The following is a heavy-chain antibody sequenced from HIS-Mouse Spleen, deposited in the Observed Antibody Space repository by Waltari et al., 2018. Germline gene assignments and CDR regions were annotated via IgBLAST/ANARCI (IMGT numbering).Heavy chain of an antibody. V-gene: IGHV4-34*01. CDR3: ARVRTGDPSYWYFDL. CDR1: GGSFSGYY. CDR2: INHSGST. D-gene: IGHD7-27*01. Sequence: QVQLQQWGAGLLKPSETLSLTCAVYGGSFSGYYWSWIRQPPGKGLEWIGEINHSGSTTYNPSLKRRVTISVDTSTTQFSLKLSSGTAADTAVYYCARVRTGDPSYWYFDLWGRGTLVTVSS. J-gene: IGHJ2*01.